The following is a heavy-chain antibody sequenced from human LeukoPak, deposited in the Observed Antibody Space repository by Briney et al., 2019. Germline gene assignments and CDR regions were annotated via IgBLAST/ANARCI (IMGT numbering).Heavy chain of an antibody. Sequence: GGSLRLSCAASGFSFSHYSMTWARQTSGKGLEWISYIGVGGRPTNYADSVKARFTISRDDAQNSLYLQMNSLRAEDTAVYYCAKNTWKSSDSGRGRMDVWGQGTTVTVSS. J-gene: IGHJ6*02. V-gene: IGHV3-48*01. CDR2: IGVGGRPT. CDR1: GFSFSHYS. D-gene: IGHD3-10*01. CDR3: AKNTWKSSDSGRGRMDV.